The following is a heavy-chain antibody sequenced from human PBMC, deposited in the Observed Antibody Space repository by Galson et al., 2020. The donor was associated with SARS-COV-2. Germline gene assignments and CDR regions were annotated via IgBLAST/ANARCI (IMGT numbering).Heavy chain of an antibody. J-gene: IGHJ4*02. CDR2: IYYSGST. D-gene: IGHD3-22*01. CDR1: GGSISSGGYY. Sequence: SETLSLTCTVSGGSISSGGYYWSWIRQHPGKGLEWIGYIYYSGSTYYNPSLKSRATISVDTSKNQFSLKLSSVTAADTAVYYCARTAKDYYDSSGYFHFDYWGQGTLVTVSS. CDR3: ARTAKDYYDSSGYFHFDY. V-gene: IGHV4-31*03.